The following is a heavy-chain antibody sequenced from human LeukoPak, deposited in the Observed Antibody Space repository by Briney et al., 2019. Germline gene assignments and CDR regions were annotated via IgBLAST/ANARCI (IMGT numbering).Heavy chain of an antibody. J-gene: IGHJ4*02. V-gene: IGHV3-21*01. D-gene: IGHD5-18*01. Sequence: PGGSLRLSCAASGFTFSSYTMNWVRRAPGKGLEWLSSISSSSSDKYFADSVKGRFTISRDNAKKSLYLQMNSLRVEDTAVYYCARVGPSYGYVDYWGQGTLVTVSS. CDR3: ARVGPSYGYVDY. CDR2: ISSSSSDK. CDR1: GFTFSSYT.